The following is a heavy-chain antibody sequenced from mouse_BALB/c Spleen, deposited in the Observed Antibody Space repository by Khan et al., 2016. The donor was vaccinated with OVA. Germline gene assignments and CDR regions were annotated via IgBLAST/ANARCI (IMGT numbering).Heavy chain of an antibody. CDR3: ARPYYGSAWFAY. Sequence: QVQLQQSGPGLVAPSQSLSITCTVSGFSLTNYGVHWVRQPPREGLEWLGVIWAGGSTNYNSALMSRLSISKDNSKSQVFLKMNSLQTNDTAKYYCARPYYGSAWFAYWGQGTLVTVSA. V-gene: IGHV2-9*02. J-gene: IGHJ3*01. D-gene: IGHD1-1*01. CDR1: GFSLTNYG. CDR2: IWAGGST.